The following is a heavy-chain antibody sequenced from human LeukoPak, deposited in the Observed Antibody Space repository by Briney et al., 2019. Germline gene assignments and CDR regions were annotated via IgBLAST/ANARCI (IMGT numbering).Heavy chain of an antibody. V-gene: IGHV1-8*02. CDR1: GYSFTNYD. Sequence: ASVKVSCKASGYSFTNYDIHWVRQAVGQGLEWMGWVNPHSGNIDYAQKFQGRFAITRNTSITTAYMELRSLTSEDTAVYYCVRSYDFWNGYFEFDPWGQGTLVTASS. CDR3: VRSYDFWNGYFEFDP. D-gene: IGHD3-3*01. J-gene: IGHJ5*02. CDR2: VNPHSGNI.